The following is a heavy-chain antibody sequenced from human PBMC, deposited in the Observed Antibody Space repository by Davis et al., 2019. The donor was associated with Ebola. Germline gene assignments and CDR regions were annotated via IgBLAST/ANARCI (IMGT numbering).Heavy chain of an antibody. CDR2: ISGSGGST. V-gene: IGHV3-23*01. J-gene: IGHJ6*02. D-gene: IGHD6-13*01. CDR1: GFTFSSYA. Sequence: GGSLRLSCAASGFTFSSYAMSWVRQAPGKGLEWVSAISGSGGSTYSADSVKGRFTISRDHSKNTLYLQMNSLRAEDTAVYYCAKVAGSSWYYYYYYYGMDVWGQGTTVTVSS. CDR3: AKVAGSSWYYYYYYYGMDV.